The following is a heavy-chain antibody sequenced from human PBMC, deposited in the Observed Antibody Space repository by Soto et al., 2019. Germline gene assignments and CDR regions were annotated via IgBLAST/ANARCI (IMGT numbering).Heavy chain of an antibody. J-gene: IGHJ6*03. CDR1: GYTFTSYY. V-gene: IGHV1-46*03. Sequence: ASVKVSCKASGYTFTSYYIHWVRQAPGQGLEWMGIINPSGGSTSYAQKFQGRVTMTRDTSTSTVYMELSSLRSEDTAVYYCASKGYDFWSGPPDYYYYMDVWGKGTTVTVSS. D-gene: IGHD3-3*01. CDR3: ASKGYDFWSGPPDYYYYMDV. CDR2: INPSGGST.